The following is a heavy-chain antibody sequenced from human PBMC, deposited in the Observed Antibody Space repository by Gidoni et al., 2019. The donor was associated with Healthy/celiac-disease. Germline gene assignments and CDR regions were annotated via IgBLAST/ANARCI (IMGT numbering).Heavy chain of an antibody. CDR2: IYYSGST. CDR1: GGSISSGGYY. Sequence: QVQLQESGPGLVKPSQTLSLTCTFSGGSISSGGYYWSWIRQHPGKGLEWIGYIYYSGSTYYNPSLKSRVTISVDTSKNQFSLKLSSVTAADTAVYYCAREAAAAVRFDYWGQGTLVTVSS. V-gene: IGHV4-31*03. J-gene: IGHJ4*02. CDR3: AREAAAAVRFDY. D-gene: IGHD6-13*01.